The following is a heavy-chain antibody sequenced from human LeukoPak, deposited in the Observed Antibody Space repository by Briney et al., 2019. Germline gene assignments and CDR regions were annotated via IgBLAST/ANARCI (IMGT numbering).Heavy chain of an antibody. V-gene: IGHV3-48*01. CDR2: ISSSSSTI. J-gene: IGHJ4*02. Sequence: GGSLRLSCAASGFTFSSYSMNWVRQAPGKGLEWVSYISSSSSTIYYVDSVKGRFTISRDNAKNSLYLQMNSLRAEDTAVYYCAREVDYGDYRVPLDYWGQGTLVTVSS. D-gene: IGHD4-17*01. CDR3: AREVDYGDYRVPLDY. CDR1: GFTFSSYS.